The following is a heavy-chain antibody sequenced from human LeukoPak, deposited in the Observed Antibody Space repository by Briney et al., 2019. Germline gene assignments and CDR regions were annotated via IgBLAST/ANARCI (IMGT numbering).Heavy chain of an antibody. CDR2: INPNSGGT. CDR3: ARVDPRDDQIWFDP. D-gene: IGHD1-1*01. J-gene: IGHJ5*02. V-gene: IGHV1-2*02. Sequence: EASVKVSCKASGYTFTGYYMHWVRQAPGQGLEWMGWINPNSGGTNYAQKFQGRVTMTRDTSISTAYMELSRLRSDDTAVYYCARVDPRDDQIWFDPWGQGTLVTVSS. CDR1: GYTFTGYY.